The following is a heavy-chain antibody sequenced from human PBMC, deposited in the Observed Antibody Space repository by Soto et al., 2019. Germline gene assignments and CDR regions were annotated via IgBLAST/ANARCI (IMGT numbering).Heavy chain of an antibody. V-gene: IGHV3-43*01. Sequence: GGSLRLSYAASGFTFDDYTMHWVRQAPGKGLEWVSLISWDGGSTYYADSVKGRFTISRDNSKNSLYLQMNSLRTEDTALYYCAKDMVRGVIAGGMDVWGQGTTVTVSS. CDR2: ISWDGGST. D-gene: IGHD3-10*01. J-gene: IGHJ6*02. CDR3: AKDMVRGVIAGGMDV. CDR1: GFTFDDYT.